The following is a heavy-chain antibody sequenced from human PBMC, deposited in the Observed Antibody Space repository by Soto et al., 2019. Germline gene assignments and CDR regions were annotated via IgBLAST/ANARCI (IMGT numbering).Heavy chain of an antibody. D-gene: IGHD3-10*01. Sequence: ASVKVSCKASGYNFIDYYIQWVRQAPGQGLEWMGWINPNSGGTYYAQKFQDWVTMTRDTSLNTVYMELSSLKSDDTAVYYCARDWGHYYGSVSFPSPHPLDPWGQG. J-gene: IGHJ5*02. CDR1: GYNFIDYY. CDR3: ARDWGHYYGSVSFPSPHPLDP. V-gene: IGHV1-2*04. CDR2: INPNSGGT.